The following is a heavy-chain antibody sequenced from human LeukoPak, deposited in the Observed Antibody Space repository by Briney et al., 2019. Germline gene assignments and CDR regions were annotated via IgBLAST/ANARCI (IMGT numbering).Heavy chain of an antibody. D-gene: IGHD4-23*01. V-gene: IGHV4-38-2*02. CDR3: AVSTVGAPVPQPFDI. J-gene: IGHJ3*02. CDR2: IYDSGRS. CDR1: GYSIRSDYY. Sequence: SETLSLTCTVSGYSIRSDYYWGWIRQPPGKGLEWIGSIYDSGRSYYNPSLESRVTISVDTSKIQFSLRLHSVTAADTAVYYCAVSTVGAPVPQPFDIWGQGTLVTVSS.